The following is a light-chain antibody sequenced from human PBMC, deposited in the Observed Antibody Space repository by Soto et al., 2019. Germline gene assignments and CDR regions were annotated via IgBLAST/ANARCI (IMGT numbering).Light chain of an antibody. V-gene: IGKV3-15*01. CDR1: QSVGRN. CDR3: QHYDNWPPWT. CDR2: GTS. Sequence: EVVMTQSPVTLSVSPGETATLSCRSSQSVGRNLAWYQQKPGQAPRLLLYGTSTRATGIPARFSGSGSGTEFTLTITSLQSKDFAVYYCQHYDNWPPWTFGQGTKVDIK. J-gene: IGKJ1*01.